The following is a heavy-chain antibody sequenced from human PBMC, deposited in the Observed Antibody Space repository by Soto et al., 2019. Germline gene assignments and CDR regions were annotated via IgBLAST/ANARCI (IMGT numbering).Heavy chain of an antibody. J-gene: IGHJ3*02. V-gene: IGHV3-73*02. CDR2: IRSNGDNNAT. CDR1: GFTLSGST. CDR3: TTRSIADDAFDI. D-gene: IGHD6-6*01. Sequence: EVQLVESGGGLVQPGGSLKLSCAASGFTLSGSTVHWVRQASGKGLDWVGRIRSNGDNNATAYAASVRGRFTISRDDSENTAFLQMDSLKSEDTAVYYCTTRSIADDAFDICGQGTLVTVSS.